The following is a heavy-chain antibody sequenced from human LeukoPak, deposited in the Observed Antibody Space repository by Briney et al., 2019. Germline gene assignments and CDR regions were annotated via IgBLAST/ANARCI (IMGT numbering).Heavy chain of an antibody. V-gene: IGHV3-30*02. CDR3: ARQIGVSIDY. CDR2: IRFDGSNK. CDR1: RFTFSSFD. Sequence: GGSLRLSCAASRFTFSSFDMHWVRQAPGKGLEWVTFIRFDGSNKYYADSVKGRSTISRDNSKNTLYLQMSSLRPEDTAVYYCARQIGVSIDYWGQGTLVTVSS. D-gene: IGHD5/OR15-5a*01. J-gene: IGHJ4*02.